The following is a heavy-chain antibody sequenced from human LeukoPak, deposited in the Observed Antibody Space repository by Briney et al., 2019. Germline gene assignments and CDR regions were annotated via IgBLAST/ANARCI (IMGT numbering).Heavy chain of an antibody. V-gene: IGHV1-2*02. CDR1: GYTFIDYY. CDR3: AREYYDSSGTKYAFDI. J-gene: IGHJ3*02. Sequence: VASVKVSCKASGYTFIDYYIHWVRQAPGQGLEWMGCIDPHSGGTKYAQKLQGRVTMTRDTSISTAYTELSRLRSDDTAMFYCAREYYDSSGTKYAFDIWGQGTMVTVSS. D-gene: IGHD3-22*01. CDR2: IDPHSGGT.